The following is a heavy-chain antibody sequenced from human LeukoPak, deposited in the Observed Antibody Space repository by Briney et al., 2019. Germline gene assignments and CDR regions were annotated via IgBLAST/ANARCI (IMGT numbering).Heavy chain of an antibody. CDR2: IYSGGTT. CDR3: ARDLSLNWFDP. V-gene: IGHV3-66*02. J-gene: IGHJ5*02. D-gene: IGHD2/OR15-2a*01. Sequence: GGSLRLSCAASGFTVSSNYMSWVRQAPGKGLEWVSVIYSGGTTYYADSVKGRFTISRDNSKNTLYLQMNSLRAEDTAVYYCARDLSLNWFDPWGQGTLVNVSS. CDR1: GFTVSSNY.